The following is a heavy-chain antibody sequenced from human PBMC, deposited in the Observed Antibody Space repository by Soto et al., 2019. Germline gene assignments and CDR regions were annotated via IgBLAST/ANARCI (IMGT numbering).Heavy chain of an antibody. D-gene: IGHD6-19*01. CDR3: ARDRNVAVAGHYYYYGMDV. CDR2: INPNSGDT. J-gene: IGHJ6*02. Sequence: QVQLVQSGAEVKKPGASVKVSCKASGYTFTDYYMHWVRQAPGQGLEWMGWINPNSGDTNYAQRFQGWVTMTRDTSISTAYMELSRLRSDDTAVYYCARDRNVAVAGHYYYYGMDVWGQGTTVTVPS. V-gene: IGHV1-2*04. CDR1: GYTFTDYY.